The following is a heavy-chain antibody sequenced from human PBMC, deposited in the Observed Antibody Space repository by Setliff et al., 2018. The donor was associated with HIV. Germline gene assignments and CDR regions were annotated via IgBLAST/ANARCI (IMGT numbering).Heavy chain of an antibody. Sequence: SETLSLTCTVSGGSISSYYWSWIRQPPGKGLEWIGSIYYSGSTYYNPSLKSRVTISVDTSKNQFSLKLSSVTAADTAMYHCARDRSSGWSKDWFDTWGQGILVTVSS. J-gene: IGHJ5*02. CDR1: GGSISSYY. D-gene: IGHD6-19*01. CDR3: ARDRSSGWSKDWFDT. CDR2: IYYSGST. V-gene: IGHV4-59*12.